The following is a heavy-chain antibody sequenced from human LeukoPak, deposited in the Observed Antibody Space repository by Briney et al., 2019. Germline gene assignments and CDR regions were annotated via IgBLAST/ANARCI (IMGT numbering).Heavy chain of an antibody. J-gene: IGHJ5*02. CDR1: GFTVSTNY. CDR2: IKQDGSEK. V-gene: IGHV3-7*04. D-gene: IGHD3-22*01. CDR3: ARDGPYYDSSGYYEA. Sequence: PGGSLRLSCAASGFTVSTNYTSWVRQAPGKGLEWVANIKQDGSEKYYVDSVKGRFTISRDNAKNSLYLQMNSLRAEDTAVYYCARDGPYYDSSGYYEAWGQGTLVTVSS.